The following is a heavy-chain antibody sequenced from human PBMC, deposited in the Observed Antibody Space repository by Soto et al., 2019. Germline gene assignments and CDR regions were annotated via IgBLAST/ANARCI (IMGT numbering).Heavy chain of an antibody. CDR2: IYYIGST. CDR1: DGSISNSGYY. Sequence: SETLSLTCTVSDGSISNSGYYWGWIRQPPGKGLEWIGSIYYIGSTYYNPSLKSRVTISVDTSKNQFSLKLNSMTAADTALYYCARIFPYSSGHPNYFDYWGQGTLVTVSS. CDR3: ARIFPYSSGHPNYFDY. D-gene: IGHD3-22*01. V-gene: IGHV4-39*01. J-gene: IGHJ4*02.